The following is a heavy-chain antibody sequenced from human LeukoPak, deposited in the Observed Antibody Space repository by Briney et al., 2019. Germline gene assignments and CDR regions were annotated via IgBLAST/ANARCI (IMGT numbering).Heavy chain of an antibody. Sequence: SETLSLTCTVSGGSISSYHWSWIRQPPGKGLEWIGYIYYSGSTNYNPSLKSRVTISVDTSKNQFSLKLTSVTAADTAVYYCARQTGSGLFILPGGQGTLVTVSS. V-gene: IGHV4-59*08. CDR1: GGSISSYH. CDR3: ARQTGSGLFILP. D-gene: IGHD3/OR15-3a*01. J-gene: IGHJ4*02. CDR2: IYYSGST.